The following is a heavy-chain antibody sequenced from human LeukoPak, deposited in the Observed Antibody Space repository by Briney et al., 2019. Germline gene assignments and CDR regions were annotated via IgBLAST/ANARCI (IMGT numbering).Heavy chain of an antibody. CDR2: IYYSGST. CDR3: ARGGGYYYGVDY. CDR1: GGSISSGGYY. D-gene: IGHD3-22*01. J-gene: IGHJ4*02. Sequence: SETLSLTCTVPGGSISSGGYYWSWIRQHPGKGLEWIGYIYYSGSTYYNPSLKSRVTISVDTSKSQFSLKLSSVTAADTAVYYCARGGGYYYGVDYWGQGTLVTVSS. V-gene: IGHV4-31*03.